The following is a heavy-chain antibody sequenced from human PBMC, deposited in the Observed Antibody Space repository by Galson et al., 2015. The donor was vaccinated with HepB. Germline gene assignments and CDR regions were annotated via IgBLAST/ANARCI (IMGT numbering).Heavy chain of an antibody. J-gene: IGHJ5*02. Sequence: SLRLSCAASGFTFSSYAMSWVRQAPGKGLEWVSAISGSGGSTYYADSVKGRFTISRDNSKNTLYLQMNSLRAEDTAVYYCAKDPYIAVAGRLNWFDPWGQGSLVTVSS. CDR2: ISGSGGST. D-gene: IGHD6-19*01. V-gene: IGHV3-23*01. CDR1: GFTFSSYA. CDR3: AKDPYIAVAGRLNWFDP.